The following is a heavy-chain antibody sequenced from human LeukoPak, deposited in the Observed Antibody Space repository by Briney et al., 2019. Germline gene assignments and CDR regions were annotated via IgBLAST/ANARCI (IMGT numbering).Heavy chain of an antibody. CDR1: GGSFSGYY. CDR3: ARGRGKWIQLWLS. J-gene: IGHJ4*02. D-gene: IGHD5-18*01. Sequence: SETLSLTCAVYGGSFSGYYWSWIRQPPGKWLEWIGEINHSGSTNYNPSLKSRVTISVDTSKNQFSLKLSSVTAADTAVYYCARGRGKWIQLWLSWGQGTLVTVSS. CDR2: INHSGST. V-gene: IGHV4-34*01.